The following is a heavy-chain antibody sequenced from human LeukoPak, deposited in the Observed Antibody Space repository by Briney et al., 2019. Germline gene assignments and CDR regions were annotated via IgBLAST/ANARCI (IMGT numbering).Heavy chain of an antibody. J-gene: IGHJ4*02. CDR3: TRGGKQWLVDYYFDY. V-gene: IGHV4-4*07. CDR1: AASISSYY. Sequence: SETLSLTCTVSAASISSYYWSWIRQPAGKGLEWIGRVFTDGNTNYNPSLKSRLTMSIDTSKNQFSLQLSSVTAADTAVYYCTRGGKQWLVDYYFDYWGQGTLVTVSS. CDR2: VFTDGNT. D-gene: IGHD6-19*01.